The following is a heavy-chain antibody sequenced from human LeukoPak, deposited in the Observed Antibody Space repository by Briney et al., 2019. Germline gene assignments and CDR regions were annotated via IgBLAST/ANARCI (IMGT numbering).Heavy chain of an antibody. D-gene: IGHD6-19*01. J-gene: IGHJ6*03. CDR1: GFTFSNYA. V-gene: IGHV4-38-2*01. CDR2: IYYSGST. CDR3: ARVVSSSGWYNYYYYMDD. Sequence: GSLRLSCAASGFTFSNYAMNWVRQSPGKGLEWIGGIYYSGSTYYNPSLKSRVTISVDTSKNQFSLKLSSVTAADTAVYYCARVVSSSGWYNYYYYMDDWGKGTTVTVSS.